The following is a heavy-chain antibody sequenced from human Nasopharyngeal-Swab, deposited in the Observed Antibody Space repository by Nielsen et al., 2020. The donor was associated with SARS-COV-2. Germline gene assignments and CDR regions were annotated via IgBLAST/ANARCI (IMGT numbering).Heavy chain of an antibody. CDR3: ASHYGDYVGAFDI. V-gene: IGHV4-61*02. Sequence: SETLSLTCTVSGGSISSGSYYWIWIRQPAGKGLEWIGRIYTSGSTNYNPSLKSRATISVDTSKNEFSLKLSSVTAADTAVYYCASHYGDYVGAFDIWGQGTMVTVSS. CDR1: GGSISSGSYY. D-gene: IGHD4-17*01. J-gene: IGHJ3*02. CDR2: IYTSGST.